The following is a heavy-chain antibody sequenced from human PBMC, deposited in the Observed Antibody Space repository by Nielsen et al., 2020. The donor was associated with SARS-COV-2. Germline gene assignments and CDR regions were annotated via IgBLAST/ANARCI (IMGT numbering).Heavy chain of an antibody. CDR2: IYYSGST. D-gene: IGHD2-15*01. J-gene: IGHJ5*02. CDR1: GGSISSGGYY. Sequence: SETLSLTCTVSGGSISSGGYYWSWIRRHPGKGLEWIGYIYYSGSTYYNPSLKSRVTISVDTSKNQFSLKLSSVTAADTAVYYCARTEQDYCSGGSCYWSDWFDPWGQGTLVTVSS. CDR3: ARTEQDYCSGGSCYWSDWFDP. V-gene: IGHV4-31*03.